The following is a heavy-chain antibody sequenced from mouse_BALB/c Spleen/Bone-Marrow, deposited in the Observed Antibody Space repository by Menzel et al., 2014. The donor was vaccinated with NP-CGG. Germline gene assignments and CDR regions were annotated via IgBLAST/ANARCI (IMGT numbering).Heavy chain of an antibody. CDR3: ARRAGAY. Sequence: ESGGGLVQPGASLKLSCAASGFNFSSYTMPWVRQTPEKRLEWAAYISNGGGSTYYPDTVKRRFIISRDNAKNTLYLQMSSLKSEDTAMYYCARRAGAYWGQRTLVTVSA. J-gene: IGHJ3*01. V-gene: IGHV5-12-2*01. CDR2: ISNGGGST. CDR1: GFNFSSYT. D-gene: IGHD3-3*01.